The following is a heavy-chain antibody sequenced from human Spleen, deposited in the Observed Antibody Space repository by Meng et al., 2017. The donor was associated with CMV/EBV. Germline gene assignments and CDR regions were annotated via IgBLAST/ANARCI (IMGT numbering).Heavy chain of an antibody. CDR1: GYTFTNYG. V-gene: IGHV1-18*04. Sequence: CKAFGYTFTNYGFSWVRQAPGQGLEWMGWISAYNGNTKYAEKFQGRVTMTTDTLTSTAYMEVRSLRSDDTAVYYCARVYGSWYLDYWGQGTLVTVSS. D-gene: IGHD6-13*01. CDR2: ISAYNGNT. CDR3: ARVYGSWYLDY. J-gene: IGHJ4*02.